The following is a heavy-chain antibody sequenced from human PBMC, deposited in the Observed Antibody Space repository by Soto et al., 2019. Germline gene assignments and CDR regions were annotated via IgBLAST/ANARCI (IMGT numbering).Heavy chain of an antibody. CDR3: ARQSRYSSGWYGDY. J-gene: IGHJ4*02. V-gene: IGHV1-69*01. D-gene: IGHD6-19*01. CDR1: GGTFSSYA. CDR2: IIPIFGTA. Sequence: QVQLVQSGAEVKKPGSSVKVSCKASGGTFSSYAISWVRQAPGQGLEWMGGIIPIFGTANYAQKFQGRVTLTADEYERTASMELSSLRSEDTAVYYCARQSRYSSGWYGDYWGQGTLVTVSS.